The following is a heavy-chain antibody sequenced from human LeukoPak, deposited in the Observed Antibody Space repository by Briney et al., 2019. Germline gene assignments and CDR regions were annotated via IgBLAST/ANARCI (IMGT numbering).Heavy chain of an antibody. Sequence: ASVKVSCKASGYTFTSYYMHWVRQASGQGLEWMGIINPSGGSTSYAQKFQGRVTMTRDTSTSTVYMELSSLRSEDTAVYYCARLERVGASYYYYYYGMDVWGQGTTVTVSS. CDR3: ARLERVGASYYYYYYGMDV. CDR2: INPSGGST. D-gene: IGHD1-26*01. J-gene: IGHJ6*02. CDR1: GYTFTSYY. V-gene: IGHV1-46*01.